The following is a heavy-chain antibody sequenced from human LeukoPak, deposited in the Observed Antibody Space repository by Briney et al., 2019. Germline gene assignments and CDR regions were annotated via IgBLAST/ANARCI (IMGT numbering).Heavy chain of an antibody. CDR2: INHSGST. D-gene: IGHD4-17*01. V-gene: IGHV4-34*01. J-gene: IGHJ4*02. CDR3: ARGPLVRYGDYVVWVY. CDR1: GGPFSGYY. Sequence: KPSETLSLTCTVYGGPFSGYYWSWIRQPPGKGLEWIGEINHSGSTNYNPSLKSRVTISVDTSKNHFSLKLSSVTAADTAVYFCARGPLVRYGDYVVWVYWGQGTLVTVSS.